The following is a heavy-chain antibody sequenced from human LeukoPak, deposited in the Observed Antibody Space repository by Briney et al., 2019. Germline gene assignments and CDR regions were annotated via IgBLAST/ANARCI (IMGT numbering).Heavy chain of an antibody. CDR3: ARAVGRQNWFDP. CDR2: INPNGGST. V-gene: IGHV1-46*01. CDR1: GYTFTSYY. D-gene: IGHD1-26*01. Sequence: ASVKVSCKASGYTFTSYYMHWVRQAPGQGLEWMGIINPNGGSTSYAQKFQGRVTVTRDTSTSTVYMELSSLRSEDTAVYYCARAVGRQNWFDPWVQGTLVTVSS. J-gene: IGHJ5*02.